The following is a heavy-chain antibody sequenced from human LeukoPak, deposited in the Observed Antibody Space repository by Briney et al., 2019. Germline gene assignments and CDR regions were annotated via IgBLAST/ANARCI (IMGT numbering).Heavy chain of an antibody. CDR2: VYYSGST. CDR1: GGSISSYY. Sequence: SETLSLTCTVSGGSISSYYWSWIRQPPGKGLEWIGYVYYSGSTNYNPSLKSRVTISVDTSKNQFSLKLSSVTAADTAVYYCARGVPDGSSWPTTNYYFDYWGQGTLVTVSS. V-gene: IGHV4-59*01. J-gene: IGHJ4*02. D-gene: IGHD6-13*01. CDR3: ARGVPDGSSWPTTNYYFDY.